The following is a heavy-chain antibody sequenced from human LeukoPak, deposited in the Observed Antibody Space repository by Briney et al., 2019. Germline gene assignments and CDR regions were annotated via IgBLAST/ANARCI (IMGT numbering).Heavy chain of an antibody. CDR1: GFTLSGYW. J-gene: IGHJ3*01. CDR3: ARVHAFYL. V-gene: IGHV3-74*01. CDR2: ISSDGSIT. Sequence: HPGGSLRLSCAASGFTLSGYWMHWVRQAPGQGLVWVSRISSDGSITNYADSVKGRFTISRDNAKNTLYLQMNSLRAEDTAVYYCARVHAFYLWGQGTMVTVAS.